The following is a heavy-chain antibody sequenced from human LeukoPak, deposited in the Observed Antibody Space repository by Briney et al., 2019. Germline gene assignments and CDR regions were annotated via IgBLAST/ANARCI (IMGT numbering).Heavy chain of an antibody. Sequence: GGSLRLSCAAFGFTFSSYGMHWVRQAPGKGLGWVAFIRYDGSNKYYADSVKGQFTISRGNPKNTLYLQMNSRRAENTAVYYCAKHSQQLVPHWGQGTLVTVSS. V-gene: IGHV3-30*02. D-gene: IGHD6-13*01. J-gene: IGHJ4*02. CDR3: AKHSQQLVPH. CDR2: IRYDGSNK. CDR1: GFTFSSYG.